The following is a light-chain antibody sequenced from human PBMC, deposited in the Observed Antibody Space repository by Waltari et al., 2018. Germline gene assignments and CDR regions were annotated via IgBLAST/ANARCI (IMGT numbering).Light chain of an antibody. J-gene: IGLJ3*02. CDR1: SSDVGTYNL. V-gene: IGLV2-23*01. CDR3: CSYAGGRTWV. Sequence: QSALTQPASVSGSPGQSITTSCTGTSSDVGTYNLVSWYQQNPGKAPKLLIYEGSKRPSGVSGRFSVSRSGNTASLTSSGLQAYDEGYYYCCSYAGGRTWVFGGGTKLTVL. CDR2: EGS.